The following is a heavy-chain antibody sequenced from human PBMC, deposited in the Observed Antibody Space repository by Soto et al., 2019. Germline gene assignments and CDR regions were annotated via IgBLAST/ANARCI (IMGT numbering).Heavy chain of an antibody. J-gene: IGHJ4*02. Sequence: ASVKVSCKASGYTFTSYGISWVRQAPGQGLEWMGWISAYNGNTNYAQKLQGRVTMTTDTSTSTAYMELSSLRSEDTAVYYCARAVGYSSSWYVNYWGQGTLVTVSS. V-gene: IGHV1-18*04. CDR1: GYTFTSYG. D-gene: IGHD6-13*01. CDR3: ARAVGYSSSWYVNY. CDR2: ISAYNGNT.